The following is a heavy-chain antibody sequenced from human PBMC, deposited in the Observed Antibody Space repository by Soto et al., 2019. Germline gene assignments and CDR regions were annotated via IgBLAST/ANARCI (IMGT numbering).Heavy chain of an antibody. V-gene: IGHV3-23*01. D-gene: IGHD6-6*01. CDR1: GFTFSTYA. CDR2: ISGSGGNT. Sequence: EVQLLESGGGLVQPGGSLSLSCAASGFTFSTYAMSWVRQAPGKGLEWVSAISGSGGNTYYADSVKGRFTISRDNSKNTLYLQMNSLRAEDTAAYYCATRPPFDNWGQGTLVTVSS. CDR3: ATRPPFDN. J-gene: IGHJ4*02.